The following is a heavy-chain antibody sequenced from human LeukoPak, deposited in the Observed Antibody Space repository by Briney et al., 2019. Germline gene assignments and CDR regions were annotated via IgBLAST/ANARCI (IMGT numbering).Heavy chain of an antibody. Sequence: SQTLSLTCAISGDSVSSNSAAWSWIRQPPGKGLEWIGYIYYSGSTNYNPSLKSRVIMSVDTSKNQFSLKLSSVTAADTAVYYCARLTYYYGSGSYWSYFDYWGQGTLVTVSS. CDR1: GDSVSSNSAA. D-gene: IGHD3-10*01. V-gene: IGHV4-59*08. CDR2: IYYSGST. J-gene: IGHJ4*02. CDR3: ARLTYYYGSGSYWSYFDY.